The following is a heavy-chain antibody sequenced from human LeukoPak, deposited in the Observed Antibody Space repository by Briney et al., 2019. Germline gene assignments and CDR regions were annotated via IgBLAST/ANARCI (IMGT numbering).Heavy chain of an antibody. CDR1: GYTFTGYY. CDR3: ARDAAAGSYYYYGMDV. J-gene: IGHJ6*02. D-gene: IGHD6-13*01. V-gene: IGHV1-2*02. CDR2: INSNSGGT. Sequence: ASVKVSCKASGYTFTGYYIHWVRQAPGQGLEWMGWINSNSGGTNYAQKFQGRVTMTRDTSISTAYMELSRLRSDDTAVYYCARDAAAGSYYYYGMDVWGQGTTVTVSS.